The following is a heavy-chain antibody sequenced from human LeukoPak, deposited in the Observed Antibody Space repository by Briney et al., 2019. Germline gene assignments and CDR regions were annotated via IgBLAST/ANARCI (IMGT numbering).Heavy chain of an antibody. CDR2: ISSSGSTI. V-gene: IGHV3-48*04. Sequence: GGSLRLSCAASGFTFSSYSMNWVRQAPGKGLEWVSYISSSGSTIYCADSVKGRFTISRDNAKNSLYLQMNSLRAEDTAVYYCAELGITMIGGVWGKGTTVTISS. D-gene: IGHD3-10*02. CDR3: AELGITMIGGV. J-gene: IGHJ6*04. CDR1: GFTFSSYS.